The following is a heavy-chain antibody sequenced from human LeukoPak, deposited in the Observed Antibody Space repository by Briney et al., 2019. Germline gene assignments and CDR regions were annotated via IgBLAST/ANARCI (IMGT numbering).Heavy chain of an antibody. CDR2: ISGSGGST. CDR1: GFTFSSYA. CDR3: AREGDYYYDSSGYYAFDI. D-gene: IGHD3-22*01. J-gene: IGHJ3*02. Sequence: PGGSLRLSCAASGFTFSSYAMSWVRQAPGKGLEWVSAISGSGGSTYYADSVKGRFTISRDNSKNTLYLQMNSLRAEDTAVYYCAREGDYYYDSSGYYAFDIWGQGTMVTVSS. V-gene: IGHV3-23*01.